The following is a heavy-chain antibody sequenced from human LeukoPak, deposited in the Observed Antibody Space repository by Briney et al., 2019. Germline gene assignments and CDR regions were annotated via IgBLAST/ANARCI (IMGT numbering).Heavy chain of an antibody. CDR3: AKSPYGAGDIFDF. CDR1: GFTFSSYD. V-gene: IGHV3-23*01. J-gene: IGHJ4*02. CDR2: IYGRGGTT. D-gene: IGHD2-15*01. Sequence: GGSLRLSCGASGFTFSSYDMTWVRQAPGKGLEWVSGIYGRGGTTYYTDSVKGRFTISRDNSKNTLYLQMNSLRAEDTAVYYCAKSPYGAGDIFDFWGQGTLVTVSS.